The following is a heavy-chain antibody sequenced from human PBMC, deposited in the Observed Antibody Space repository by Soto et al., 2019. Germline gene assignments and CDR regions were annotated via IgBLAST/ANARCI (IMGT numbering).Heavy chain of an antibody. Sequence: PSDTLSLTCTVSGGSISSGDYYWCWIRQPPGKGLEWIGYIYYSGSTYYNPSLKSRVTISVDTSKNQFSLKLSSVTAADTAVYYCARVQYPNWFDPWGQGXLVTVSS. V-gene: IGHV4-30-4*02. CDR1: GGSISSGDYY. J-gene: IGHJ5*02. D-gene: IGHD2-2*01. CDR3: ARVQYPNWFDP. CDR2: IYYSGST.